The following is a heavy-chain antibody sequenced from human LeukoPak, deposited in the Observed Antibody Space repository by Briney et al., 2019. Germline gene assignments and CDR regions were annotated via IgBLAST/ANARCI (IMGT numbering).Heavy chain of an antibody. V-gene: IGHV3-53*01. J-gene: IGHJ4*02. CDR3: AAYSSCDY. D-gene: IGHD6-6*01. CDR2: IYSGGST. CDR1: GFTVSSNY. Sequence: GGSLRLSCAASGFTVSSNYMTWVRQAPGKGLEWISLIYSGGSTYYADSVKGRFTISRDKSKNTLYLQMNSLRAEDTAVYYCAAYSSCDYWGQGTLVTVSS.